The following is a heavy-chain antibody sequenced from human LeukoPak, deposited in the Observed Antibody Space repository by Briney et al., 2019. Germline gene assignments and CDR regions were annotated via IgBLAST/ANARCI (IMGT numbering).Heavy chain of an antibody. Sequence: PGGSLRLSRAASGFTVSSNYMSRVRPAPGKGLEWVSVIYSGGGTYHADSVKGRFTISRDNSKNTLYLQMNSLRAEDTAVYYCVRESYDSGATTRRPTDYWGQGTLVTVSS. V-gene: IGHV3-53*01. J-gene: IGHJ4*02. CDR1: GFTVSSNY. CDR3: VRESYDSGATTRRPTDY. D-gene: IGHD3-10*01. CDR2: IYSGGGT.